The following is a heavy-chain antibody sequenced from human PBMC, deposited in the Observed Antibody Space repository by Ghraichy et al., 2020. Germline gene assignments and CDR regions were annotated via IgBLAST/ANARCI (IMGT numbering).Heavy chain of an antibody. Sequence: GGSLRLSCAASGFTFNTYSMNWVRQAPGKGLEWISYISNSASSVYYADSVKGRFTISRDNAKNSLYLQLNSLRAEDTAVYYCARGYYYGMDVWGQGTTVTVSS. V-gene: IGHV3-48*01. CDR1: GFTFNTYS. CDR3: ARGYYYGMDV. CDR2: ISNSASSV. J-gene: IGHJ6*02.